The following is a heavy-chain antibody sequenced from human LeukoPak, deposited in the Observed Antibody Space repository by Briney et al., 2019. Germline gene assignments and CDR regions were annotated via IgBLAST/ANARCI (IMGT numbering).Heavy chain of an antibody. Sequence: GGSLRLSCTASGFTFGDCAMSWVRQAPGKGLEWVGFIRSKAYGGTTEYAASVKGRFTISRDDSKSIAYLQMNSLKTEDTAVYYCTRDHVEAGLGYFDYWGQGTLVTVSS. J-gene: IGHJ4*02. CDR2: IRSKAYGGTT. V-gene: IGHV3-49*04. CDR1: GFTFGDCA. CDR3: TRDHVEAGLGYFDY. D-gene: IGHD5-24*01.